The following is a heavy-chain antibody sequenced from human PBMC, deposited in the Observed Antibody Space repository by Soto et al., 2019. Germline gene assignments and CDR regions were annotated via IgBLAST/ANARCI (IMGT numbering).Heavy chain of an antibody. Sequence: PSETLSLTCTVSGGPISSYYWSWIRQPPGKGLEWIGYMYYSGSTNYNPSLKSRVTISIDTSKNQFSLKLTSVTAADTAVYYCARMVYNSGWYYFDYWGQGTLVTVSS. V-gene: IGHV4-59*08. J-gene: IGHJ4*02. D-gene: IGHD6-19*01. CDR2: MYYSGST. CDR3: ARMVYNSGWYYFDY. CDR1: GGPISSYY.